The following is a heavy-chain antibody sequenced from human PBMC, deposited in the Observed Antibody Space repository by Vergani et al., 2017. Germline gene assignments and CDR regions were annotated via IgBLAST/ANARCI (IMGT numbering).Heavy chain of an antibody. Sequence: QVQLQQWGAGLLKPSETLSLTCAVYGGSFSGYYWSWIRQPPGKGLEWIGEINHSGSTNYNTSLKSRVTISVDTSKNQFSLKLSSVTAADTAVYYCARGTQPPWGYYYYYYMDVWGKGTTVTVSS. CDR3: ARGTQPPWGYYYYYYMDV. V-gene: IGHV4-34*01. CDR1: GGSFSGYY. J-gene: IGHJ6*03. CDR2: INHSGST. D-gene: IGHD7-27*01.